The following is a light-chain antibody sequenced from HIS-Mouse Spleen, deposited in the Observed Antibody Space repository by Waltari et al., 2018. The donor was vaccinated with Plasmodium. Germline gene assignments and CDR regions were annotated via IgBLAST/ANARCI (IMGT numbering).Light chain of an antibody. CDR1: SSDVGGYNY. Sequence: QSALTQPRSVSGSPGQSVTIPCPGTSSDVGGYNYVSWYQQHPGQAPKLMSYDVSKRPAGVPSRFSGSKSGNTASLTISGRQAEDESDYYCCSYAGSYPLVFGGGTKLTVL. CDR3: CSYAGSYPLV. CDR2: DVS. V-gene: IGLV2-11*01. J-gene: IGLJ2*01.